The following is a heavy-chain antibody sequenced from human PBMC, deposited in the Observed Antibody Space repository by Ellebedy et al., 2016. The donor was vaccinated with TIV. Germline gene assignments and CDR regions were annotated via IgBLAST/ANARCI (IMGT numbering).Heavy chain of an antibody. CDR1: GFTFSSFV. D-gene: IGHD2-21*02. CDR3: AKDVDIVVVTATLPGAFDI. V-gene: IGHV3-30-3*01. CDR2: ISHDGSNK. J-gene: IGHJ3*02. Sequence: PGGSLRLSCAASGFTFSSFVMHWVRQAPGNGLEWVAIISHDGSNKYYTDSVKGRFTISRDNSKNTLYLQMNSLRAEDTAVYYCAKDVDIVVVTATLPGAFDIWGQGTMVTVSS.